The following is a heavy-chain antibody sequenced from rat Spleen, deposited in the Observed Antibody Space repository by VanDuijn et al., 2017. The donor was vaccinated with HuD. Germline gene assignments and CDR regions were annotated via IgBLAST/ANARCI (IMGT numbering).Heavy chain of an antibody. CDR1: GFNFNDYW. V-gene: IGHV5-20*01. J-gene: IGHJ2*01. CDR3: TTDWVSY. Sequence: EVKLVESGGGLVQPGRSLKLSCAASGFNFNDYWMGWVRQAPTKGLEWVASISYDGGSTYYRDSVKGRFTISRDNAKSSLYLQMDSLRSEDTATYYCTTDWVSYWGQGVMVTVSS. D-gene: IGHD1-7*01. CDR2: ISYDGGST.